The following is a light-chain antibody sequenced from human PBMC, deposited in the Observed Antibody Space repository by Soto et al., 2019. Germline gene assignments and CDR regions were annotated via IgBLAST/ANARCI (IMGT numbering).Light chain of an antibody. CDR2: GAS. V-gene: IGKV3-20*01. Sequence: EIVLTQSPGTLSLSPGERATLSCRASQPVSSSYLAWYQQKPGQAPRLLLSGASTRATGIPDRYSGSGSATDFTLTISTLESEDFEVYYCQQCGISTWRFGQGTKVDIK. CDR3: QQCGISTWR. J-gene: IGKJ1*01. CDR1: QPVSSSY.